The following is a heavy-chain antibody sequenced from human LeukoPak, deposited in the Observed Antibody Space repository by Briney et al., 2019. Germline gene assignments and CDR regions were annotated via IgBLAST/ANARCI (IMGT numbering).Heavy chain of an antibody. J-gene: IGHJ5*02. CDR1: GYTFTSYG. CDR3: ARDEDILTGSGFDP. V-gene: IGHV1-18*01. Sequence: ASVKVSCKASGYTFTSYGISWVRQAPEQGLEWMGWISAYNGNTNYAQKLQGRVTMTTDTSTSTAYMELRSLRSDDTAVYYCARDEDILTGSGFDPWGQGTLVTVSS. CDR2: ISAYNGNT. D-gene: IGHD3-9*01.